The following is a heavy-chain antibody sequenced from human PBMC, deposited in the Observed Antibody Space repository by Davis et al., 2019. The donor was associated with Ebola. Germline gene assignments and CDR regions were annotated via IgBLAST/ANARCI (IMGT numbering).Heavy chain of an antibody. D-gene: IGHD1-26*01. V-gene: IGHV3-30-3*01. J-gene: IGHJ3*02. Sequence: GESLKISCADSVITFSSYAMSWVRQAPGKGLEWVAVISYDGSNKYYADSVKGRFTISRDNSKNTLYLQMNSLRAEDTAVYYCARDLGEWEQLGAFNIWGQGTMVTVSS. CDR3: ARDLGEWEQLGAFNI. CDR1: VITFSSYA. CDR2: ISYDGSNK.